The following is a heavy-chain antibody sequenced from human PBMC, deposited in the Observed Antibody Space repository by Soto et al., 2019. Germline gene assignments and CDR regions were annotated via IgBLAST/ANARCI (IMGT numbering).Heavy chain of an antibody. CDR2: IDYNGVT. CDR1: GGSIYRSGYY. V-gene: IGHV4-39*01. CDR3: GKVLVGATGHTDSDS. D-gene: IGHD2-15*01. J-gene: IGHJ4*02. Sequence: SETLSLTCTVSGGSIYRSGYYWGWIRQPPGRGLEWIGNIDYNGVTYSNPSLKSRVTISRDTSKNQSSLKLTSVTAADTALYYCGKVLVGATGHTDSDSWGPGTLVTVSS.